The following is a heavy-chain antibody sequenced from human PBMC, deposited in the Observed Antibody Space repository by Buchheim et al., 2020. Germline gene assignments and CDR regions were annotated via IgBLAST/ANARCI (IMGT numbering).Heavy chain of an antibody. Sequence: QVQLVESGGGVVQPGRSLRLSCAASGFTFSSYGMHWVRQAPGKGLEWVAVISYDGSNKYYADSVEGRVTISSDNSKNTLYLQMNSLRAEDTAVYYCAKLRSYFDYWGQGTL. V-gene: IGHV3-30*18. CDR1: GFTFSSYG. CDR2: ISYDGSNK. CDR3: AKLRSYFDY. J-gene: IGHJ4*02.